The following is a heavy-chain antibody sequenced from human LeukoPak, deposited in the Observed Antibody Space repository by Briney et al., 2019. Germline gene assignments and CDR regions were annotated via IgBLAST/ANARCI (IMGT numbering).Heavy chain of an antibody. CDR2: ISSSSSTI. CDR3: ARDGNDYDFWSGYFTPYYYGMDV. J-gene: IGHJ6*02. D-gene: IGHD3-3*01. Sequence: GGSLRLSCAASGFTFSSYSMNRVRQAPGKGLEWVSYISSSSSTIYYADSVKGRFTISRDNAKNSLYLQMNSLRAEDTAVYYCARDGNDYDFWSGYFTPYYYGMDVWGQGTTVTVSS. V-gene: IGHV3-48*01. CDR1: GFTFSSYS.